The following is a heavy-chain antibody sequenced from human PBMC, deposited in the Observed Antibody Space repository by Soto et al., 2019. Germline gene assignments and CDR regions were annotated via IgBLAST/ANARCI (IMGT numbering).Heavy chain of an antibody. CDR3: AKDPVVTAITYYFDY. D-gene: IGHD2-21*02. V-gene: IGHV3-30*18. Sequence: QVQLVESGGGVLQPGRSLRLSCAASGFTFSTYGMHWVRQAPGKGLEWVAVISYDGDNKYYAGSVKGRFTISRDNSKNTLYLQMNSLRADDTAVYYCAKDPVVTAITYYFDYWGQGTLVTVSS. CDR1: GFTFSTYG. CDR2: ISYDGDNK. J-gene: IGHJ4*02.